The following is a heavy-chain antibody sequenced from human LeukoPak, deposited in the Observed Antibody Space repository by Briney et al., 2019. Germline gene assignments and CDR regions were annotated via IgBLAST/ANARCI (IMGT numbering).Heavy chain of an antibody. CDR3: AATYYDILTAYYFDY. Sequence: ASVKVSCKASGYTFTGYYMHWVRQAPGQGLEWMGWINPNSGGTNYAQKFQGRVTMTRDTSISTAYMELSRLRSDDTAVYYCAATYYDILTAYYFDYWGQGTLVTVSS. V-gene: IGHV1-2*02. D-gene: IGHD3-9*01. J-gene: IGHJ4*02. CDR1: GYTFTGYY. CDR2: INPNSGGT.